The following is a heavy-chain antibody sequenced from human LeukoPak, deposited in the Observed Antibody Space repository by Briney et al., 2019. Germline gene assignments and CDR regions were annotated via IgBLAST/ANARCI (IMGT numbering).Heavy chain of an antibody. CDR1: GGTFSSYA. CDR3: ARSGIAARSLDY. D-gene: IGHD6-6*01. V-gene: IGHV1-69*05. J-gene: IGHJ4*02. Sequence: ASVKVSCKASGGTFSSYAISWVRQAPGQGLEWMGGINPIFGTANYAQKFQGRVTITTDESTSTAYMELSSLRSEDTAVYYCARSGIAARSLDYWGQGTLVTVSS. CDR2: INPIFGTA.